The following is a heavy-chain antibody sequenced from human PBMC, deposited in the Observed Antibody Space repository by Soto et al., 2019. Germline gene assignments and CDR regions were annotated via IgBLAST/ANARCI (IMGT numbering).Heavy chain of an antibody. CDR1: GYTFTSFG. D-gene: IGHD3-3*01. Sequence: ASVKVSCKASGYTFTSFGISWVRQAPGQGLEWMGWISTYNGNTNYAQKLQGRVTMTADTSTSTAYMELGSLGSDDTAVYYCARGRTWSGDEYFQHWGQGTLVTVSS. CDR3: ARGRTWSGDEYFQH. CDR2: ISTYNGNT. V-gene: IGHV1-18*01. J-gene: IGHJ1*01.